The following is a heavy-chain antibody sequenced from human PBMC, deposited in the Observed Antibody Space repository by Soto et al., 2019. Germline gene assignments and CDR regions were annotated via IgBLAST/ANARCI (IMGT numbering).Heavy chain of an antibody. J-gene: IGHJ3*02. CDR2: IYYSGST. D-gene: IGHD3-16*01. CDR1: GGSISSSSYY. Sequence: PSETLSLTCTVSGGSISSSSYYWGWIRQPPGKGLEWIGSIYYSGSTYYNPSLKSRVTISVDTSKNQFSLKLSSVTAADTAVYYCARHSLMITFGGVITDDAFDIWGKGTMVTVSS. V-gene: IGHV4-39*01. CDR3: ARHSLMITFGGVITDDAFDI.